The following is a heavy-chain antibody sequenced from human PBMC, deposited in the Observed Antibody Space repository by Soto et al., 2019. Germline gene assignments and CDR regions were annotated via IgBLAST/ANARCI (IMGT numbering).Heavy chain of an antibody. J-gene: IGHJ4*02. D-gene: IGHD3-10*01. V-gene: IGHV1-8*01. CDR1: GYTFTSYD. Sequence: QVQLVQSGAEVKKPGASVKVSCKASGYTFTSYDINWVRQATGQGLEWMGWMNPNSGNTGYAQKFQGRVTMTRNTSISTAYMAMSSLRSEDTAVYYCARGLVTMVRGVTVYYFDYWGQGTLVTVSS. CDR2: MNPNSGNT. CDR3: ARGLVTMVRGVTVYYFDY.